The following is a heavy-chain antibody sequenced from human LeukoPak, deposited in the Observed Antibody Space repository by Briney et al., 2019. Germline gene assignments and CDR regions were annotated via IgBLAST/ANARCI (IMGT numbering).Heavy chain of an antibody. V-gene: IGHV3-23*01. D-gene: IGHD6-19*01. CDR2: IRPSGDNT. CDR1: GFTFSSYD. CDR3: ARVAGWHWFDP. J-gene: IGHJ5*02. Sequence: GGSLRLSCAVSGFTFSSYDITWFRQAPGRGLEWISSIRPSGDNTYYGESVKGRFTISRDNSKNTVYLQMNNMRVDDAAVYYCARVAGWHWFDPWGQGTLVTVSS.